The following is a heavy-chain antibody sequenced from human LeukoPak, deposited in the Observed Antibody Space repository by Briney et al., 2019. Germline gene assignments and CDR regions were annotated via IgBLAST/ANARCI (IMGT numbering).Heavy chain of an antibody. Sequence: KSSETLSLTCTVSGGSISSYYWSWIRQPPGKGLEWIGYIYYSGSTNYNPSLKSRVTISVGTSKNQFSLKLSSVTAADTAVYYCARDHEVATIRYFDYWGQGTLVTVSS. CDR1: GGSISSYY. J-gene: IGHJ4*02. D-gene: IGHD5-24*01. CDR2: IYYSGST. V-gene: IGHV4-59*01. CDR3: ARDHEVATIRYFDY.